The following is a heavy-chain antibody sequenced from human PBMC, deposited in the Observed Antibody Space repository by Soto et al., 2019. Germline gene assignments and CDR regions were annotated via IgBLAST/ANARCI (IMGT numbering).Heavy chain of an antibody. Sequence: PSETLSLTCTVSGGSISSYYWSWIRQPPGKGLEWIGYIYYSGSTNYNPSLKSRVTISVDTSKNQFSLKLSSVTAADTAVYYCARHFLGELSPRFDPWGQGTLVTVSS. D-gene: IGHD3-16*02. V-gene: IGHV4-59*08. CDR3: ARHFLGELSPRFDP. CDR1: GGSISSYY. J-gene: IGHJ5*02. CDR2: IYYSGST.